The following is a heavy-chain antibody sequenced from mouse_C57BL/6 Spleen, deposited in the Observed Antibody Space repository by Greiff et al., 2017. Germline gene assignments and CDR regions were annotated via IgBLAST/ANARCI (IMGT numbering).Heavy chain of an antibody. Sequence: EVQLQQSGPGLVKPSQSLSLTCSVTGYSITSGYYWNWIRQFPGNKLEWMGYISYDGSNNYNPSLKNRISITRDTSENQFFLKLNSVTTEDTATYYCAREGAYYGSSWFAYWGQGTLVTVSA. CDR2: ISYDGSN. D-gene: IGHD1-1*01. CDR1: GYSITSGYY. CDR3: AREGAYYGSSWFAY. J-gene: IGHJ3*01. V-gene: IGHV3-6*01.